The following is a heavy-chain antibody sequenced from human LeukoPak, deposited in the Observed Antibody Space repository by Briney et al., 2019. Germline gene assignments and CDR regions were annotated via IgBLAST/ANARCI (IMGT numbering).Heavy chain of an antibody. CDR3: ASAVVVAATH. J-gene: IGHJ4*02. V-gene: IGHV4-59*12. D-gene: IGHD2-15*01. CDR2: IYYSGST. CDR1: GGSISSYY. Sequence: ASETLSLTCTVSGGSISSYYWSWIRQPPGKGLEWIGYIYYSGSTNYNPSLKSRVTISVDTSKNQFSLKLSSVTAADTAVYYCASAVVVAATHWGQGTLVTVSS.